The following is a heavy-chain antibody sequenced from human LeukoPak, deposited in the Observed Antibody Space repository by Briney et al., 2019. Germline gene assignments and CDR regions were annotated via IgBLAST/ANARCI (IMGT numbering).Heavy chain of an antibody. V-gene: IGHV3-23*01. CDR2: IGTGGIT. D-gene: IGHD3-3*01. CDR1: GYTFTSYA. CDR3: AKKSPRGYYEH. Sequence: GGSLRVSCAASGYTFTSYAMSWVRQAPGKGLEWVSLIGTGGITYYTDSVKGRFTISRDNSKNTLYLQMDSLRADDTAVYYCAKKSPRGYYEHWGQGTLVTVSS. J-gene: IGHJ4*02.